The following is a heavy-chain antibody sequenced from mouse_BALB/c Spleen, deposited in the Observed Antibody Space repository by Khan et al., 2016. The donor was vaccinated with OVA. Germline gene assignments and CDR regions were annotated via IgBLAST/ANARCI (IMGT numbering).Heavy chain of an antibody. J-gene: IGHJ1*01. CDR3: ARWATWYFDV. CDR2: IYPGGGFT. CDR1: GYTFTNYW. D-gene: IGHD3-1*01. Sequence: QVQLQQSGPELVRPGTSVKISCKASGYTFTNYWLGWVKQRSGHGLDWIGDIYPGGGFTNYNEKFKGQATLTADTSSTSAYMQFSSLTSEDSAVYFCARWATWYFDVWGAGTTVTVSS. V-gene: IGHV1-63*01.